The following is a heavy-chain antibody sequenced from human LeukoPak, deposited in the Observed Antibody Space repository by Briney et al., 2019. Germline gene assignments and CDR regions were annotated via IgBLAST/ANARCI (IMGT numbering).Heavy chain of an antibody. CDR2: INPNSGGK. D-gene: IGHD2-21*02. Sequence: ASLKVSSIPPGDTFIVSFVHWGPAAPGQGLGWMGWINPNSGGKNYAQKFQGRVTMTRDTSISTAYMELSRLRSDDTAVYYCARGVCGGDCYWGYFQHWGQGTLVTVSS. V-gene: IGHV1-2*02. CDR1: GDTFIVSF. CDR3: ARGVCGGDCYWGYFQH. J-gene: IGHJ1*01.